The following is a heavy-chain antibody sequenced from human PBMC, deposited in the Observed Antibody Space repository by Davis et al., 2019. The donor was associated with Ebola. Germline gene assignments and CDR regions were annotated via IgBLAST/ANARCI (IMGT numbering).Heavy chain of an antibody. CDR3: ARDLEGGWFDP. CDR2: IWYDGSNK. V-gene: IGHV3-33*08. J-gene: IGHJ5*02. D-gene: IGHD2-15*01. CDR1: GFTFSSYG. Sequence: PGGSLRLSCAASGFTFSSYGMHWVRQAPGKGLEWVAVIWYDGSNKYYADSVKGRFTISRDNSKNTLYLQMNSLRAEDTAVYYCARDLEGGWFDPWGQGTLVTVSS.